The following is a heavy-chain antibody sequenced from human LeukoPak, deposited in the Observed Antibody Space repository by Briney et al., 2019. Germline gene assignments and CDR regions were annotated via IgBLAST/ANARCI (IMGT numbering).Heavy chain of an antibody. V-gene: IGHV3-74*01. D-gene: IGHD6-19*01. CDR2: INTDGTVT. CDR1: RFNFIEYW. Sequence: GGSLRLSCAASRFNFIEYWLLWVRQAPGKGLESVSRINTDGTVTTYADSVKGRFTVSRDNADNTMFLQMNSVRDEDTAVYYCATKQWLAPPPDSWGQGTPVTVSS. CDR3: ATKQWLAPPPDS. J-gene: IGHJ4*02.